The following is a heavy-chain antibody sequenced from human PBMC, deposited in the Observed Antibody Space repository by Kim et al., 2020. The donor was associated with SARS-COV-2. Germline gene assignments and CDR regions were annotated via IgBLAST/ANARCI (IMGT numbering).Heavy chain of an antibody. CDR3: ARGGGYSYGAIDY. Sequence: YNPSLKRRVTISVDTSKNQFSLKLRSVTAADTAVYYCARGGGYSYGAIDYWGQGTLVTVSS. V-gene: IGHV4-34*01. J-gene: IGHJ4*02. D-gene: IGHD5-18*01.